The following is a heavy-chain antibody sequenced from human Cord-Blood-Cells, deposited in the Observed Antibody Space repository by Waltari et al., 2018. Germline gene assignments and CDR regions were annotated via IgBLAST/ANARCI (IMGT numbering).Heavy chain of an antibody. CDR2: ISGSGGST. V-gene: IGHV3-23*01. Sequence: EVQLLESGGGLVQPGGSLRLSCAASGFTFSSYTMSWVRQATGKGPEWVSAISGSGGSTYYADSVKGRFTISRDNSKNTLYPQMNSLRAEDTAVYYCARGSHIVVVIAIGEGYYFDYWGQGTLVTVSS. CDR3: ARGSHIVVVIAIGEGYYFDY. D-gene: IGHD2-21*01. CDR1: GFTFSSYT. J-gene: IGHJ4*02.